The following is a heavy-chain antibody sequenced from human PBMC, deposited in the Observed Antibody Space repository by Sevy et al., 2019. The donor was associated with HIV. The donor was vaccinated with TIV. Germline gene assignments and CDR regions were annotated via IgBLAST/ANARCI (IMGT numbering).Heavy chain of an antibody. CDR2: IHHDGSDI. CDR3: AKNTAAAGTGGFDY. Sequence: GGSLRLSCAASGFTFSYYGMHWVRQAPGKGLEWVSFIHHDGSDIYYADSVKGRFTISRDNAKNTVYLQMNSLRTEDTALYYCAKNTAAAGTGGFDYWGQGTLVTVSS. CDR1: GFTFSYYG. V-gene: IGHV3-30*02. D-gene: IGHD6-13*01. J-gene: IGHJ4*02.